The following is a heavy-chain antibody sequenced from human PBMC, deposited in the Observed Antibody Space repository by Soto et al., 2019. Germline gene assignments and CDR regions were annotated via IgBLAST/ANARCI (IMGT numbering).Heavy chain of an antibody. CDR2: ISGSGGST. CDR3: AKGTHCSGGSCYATHLDY. V-gene: IGHV3-23*01. CDR1: GFTFSSYA. Sequence: GGSLRLSCAASGFTFSSYAMSWVRQATGKGLEWVSAISGSGGSTYYADSVKGRFTISRDNSKNTLYLQMNSLRAEDTAVYYCAKGTHCSGGSCYATHLDYSGQGTLVTVSS. D-gene: IGHD2-15*01. J-gene: IGHJ4*02.